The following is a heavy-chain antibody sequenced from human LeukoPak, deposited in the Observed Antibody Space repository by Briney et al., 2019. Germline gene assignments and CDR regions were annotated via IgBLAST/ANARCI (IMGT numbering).Heavy chain of an antibody. D-gene: IGHD3-22*01. CDR3: AKSGPYDSRHYYHWYFDL. J-gene: IGHJ2*01. V-gene: IGHV3-30*02. CDR2: IRYDGSNK. CDR1: GFTFSSYG. Sequence: GGSLRLSCAASGFTFSSYGMHWVRQAPGKGLEWVAFIRYDGSNKYYADSVKGRFTISRDNSKNTLYLQMNSLRAEDTAVYYCAKSGPYDSRHYYHWYFDLWGRGTLVTVSS.